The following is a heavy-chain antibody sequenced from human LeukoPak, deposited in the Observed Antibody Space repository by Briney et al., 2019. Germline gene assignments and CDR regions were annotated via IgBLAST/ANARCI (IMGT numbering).Heavy chain of an antibody. CDR2: IYRSGRT. D-gene: IGHD2-15*01. CDR1: GYSISTGFY. Sequence: SETLSLTCTASGYSISTGFYWGWIRQSPGKGLEGIGAIYRSGRTFSNPSLKSRVLMSTDTSKNQFSLKLTSVTAADTAVYFCVRTPMYCSGDDCYSGLFDFWGQGTLVTVSS. CDR3: VRTPMYCSGDDCYSGLFDF. V-gene: IGHV4-38-2*02. J-gene: IGHJ4*02.